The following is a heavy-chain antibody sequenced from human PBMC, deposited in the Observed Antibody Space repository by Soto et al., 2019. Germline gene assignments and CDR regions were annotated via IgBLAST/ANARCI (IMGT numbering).Heavy chain of an antibody. CDR2: IYYSGST. V-gene: IGHV4-30-4*01. CDR1: GGSISSGDYY. D-gene: IGHD1-26*01. CDR3: ASSKGGSYFDY. J-gene: IGHJ4*02. Sequence: QVQLQESGPGLVKPSQTLSLTCTVSGGSISSGDYYWSWIRQPPGKGLEWIGYIYYSGSTYYNPSLTSRFTISVDTSKNQFSLKLSSVTASDTAVYYCASSKGGSYFDYWGQGTLVTVSS.